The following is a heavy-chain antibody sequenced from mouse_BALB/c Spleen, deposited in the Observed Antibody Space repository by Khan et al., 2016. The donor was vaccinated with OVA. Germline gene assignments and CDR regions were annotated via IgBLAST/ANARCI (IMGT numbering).Heavy chain of an antibody. CDR2: INPYNDGT. J-gene: IGHJ4*01. D-gene: IGHD2-14*01. CDR1: GYTFTSYV. Sequence: VQLKQSGPELEKPGASVKMSCKASGYTFTSYVMYWVKQKPGQGLEWIGYINPYNDGTKYNEKFKGKATLTSDKSSSTAYMELSSLTSEDSAVYYCARGEYYRYPYAMDYWGQGTSVTVSS. CDR3: ARGEYYRYPYAMDY. V-gene: IGHV1S136*01.